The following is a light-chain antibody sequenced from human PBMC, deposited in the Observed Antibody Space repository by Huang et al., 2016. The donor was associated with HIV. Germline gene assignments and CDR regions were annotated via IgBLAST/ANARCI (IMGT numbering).Light chain of an antibody. CDR2: GSS. CDR3: HQYNNWLLS. J-gene: IGKJ4*01. Sequence: EIVMTQSPATLSVSPGERVTLSCRANRSVSTNLAWYQQRPGQAPRRLIYGSSTRAPGIPARFSGSGSGTDFYLTISRLQSEDFALYYCHQYNNWLLSFGGGTRVDI. V-gene: IGKV3-15*01. CDR1: RSVSTN.